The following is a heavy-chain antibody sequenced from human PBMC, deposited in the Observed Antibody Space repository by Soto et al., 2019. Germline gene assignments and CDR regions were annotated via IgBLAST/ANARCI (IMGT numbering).Heavy chain of an antibody. CDR2: ISCSGGST. J-gene: IGHJ4*02. CDR3: AKCGTADLHIDN. V-gene: IGHV3-23*01. CDR1: GFTFSSYA. D-gene: IGHD2-21*02. Sequence: GGSLRLSCAASGFTFSSYAMSWVRQAPGKGLEWVSAISCSGGSTYYADSVKGRFTISRDNSKNTLYMQMNSLRAEDTAIYYCAKCGTADLHIDNWGQGTLVPVSS.